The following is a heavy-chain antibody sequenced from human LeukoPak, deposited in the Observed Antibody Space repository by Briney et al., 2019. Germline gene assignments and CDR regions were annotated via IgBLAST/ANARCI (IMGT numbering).Heavy chain of an antibody. J-gene: IGHJ4*02. CDR3: ARDQTYYDFWSGYYPFDY. CDR1: GGSTSSYY. Sequence: SETLFLTCTVSGGSTSSYYWSWIRQPAGKGLEWIGRIYTSGSTNYNPSLKSRVTMSVDTSKNQFSLKLSSVTAADTAVYYCARDQTYYDFWSGYYPFDYWGQGTLVTVSS. D-gene: IGHD3-3*01. CDR2: IYTSGST. V-gene: IGHV4-4*07.